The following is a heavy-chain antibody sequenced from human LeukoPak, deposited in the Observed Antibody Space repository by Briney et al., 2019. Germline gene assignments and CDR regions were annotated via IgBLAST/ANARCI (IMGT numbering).Heavy chain of an antibody. J-gene: IGHJ4*02. Sequence: GGSLRLSCAASGFTVSSNYLSWVRQAAGKGLEWVSVIYSDCMTYYADSVKGRFTISRVNSKNTLYRQMKSLRADDTAVYYFSRDPSDDPTGDYWGQGTLVTVSS. CDR3: SRDPSDDPTGDY. V-gene: IGHV3-53*01. CDR1: GFTVSSNY. D-gene: IGHD1-14*01. CDR2: IYSDCMT.